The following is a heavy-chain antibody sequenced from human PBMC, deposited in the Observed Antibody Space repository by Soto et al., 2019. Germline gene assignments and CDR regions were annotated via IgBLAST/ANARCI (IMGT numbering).Heavy chain of an antibody. V-gene: IGHV4-59*01. CDR3: ARGGSGKFDS. Sequence: PETLSLTCTISGGSISSYYWSWIRQPPGKGLEWIGYIYYSGSTNYNPSLKSRVTMSVDTSKNQFSLKLSSVTAADTAVYFCARGGSGKFDSWGQGTLVTVS. CDR1: GGSISSYY. J-gene: IGHJ4*02. CDR2: IYYSGST. D-gene: IGHD3-10*01.